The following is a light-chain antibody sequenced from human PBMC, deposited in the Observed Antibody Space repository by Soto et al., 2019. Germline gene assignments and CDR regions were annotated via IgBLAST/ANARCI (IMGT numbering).Light chain of an antibody. CDR3: QHLNSYPRS. CDR1: QGISSY. Sequence: DIQLTQSPSFLSASVGDRVTITCRASQGISSYLAWYQQKPGKAPKLLIYAASTLQSGVPSRFSGSGSGTEFTLTISTLQPEDFATYYCQHLNSYPRSFGQRTKVEIK. CDR2: AAS. J-gene: IGKJ1*01. V-gene: IGKV1-9*01.